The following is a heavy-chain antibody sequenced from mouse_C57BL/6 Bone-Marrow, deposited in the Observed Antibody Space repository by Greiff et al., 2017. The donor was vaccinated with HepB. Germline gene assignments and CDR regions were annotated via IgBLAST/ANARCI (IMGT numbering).Heavy chain of an antibody. CDR2: IDPRSGNT. J-gene: IGHJ2*01. D-gene: IGHD3-2*02. Sequence: VQLQESGAELARPGASVKLSCKASGYTFTSYGISWVKQRTGQGLEWIGEIDPRSGNTYYNEKFKGKATLTADKSSSTAYMELRSLTSEDSAVYFCANSSGYGYWGQGTTLTVSS. V-gene: IGHV1-81*01. CDR1: GYTFTSYG. CDR3: ANSSGYGY.